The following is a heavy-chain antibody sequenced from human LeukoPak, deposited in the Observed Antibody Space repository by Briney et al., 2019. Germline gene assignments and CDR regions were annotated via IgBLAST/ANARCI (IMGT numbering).Heavy chain of an antibody. V-gene: IGHV1-8*01. D-gene: IGHD6-13*01. Sequence: EASVKVSCKASGYTFTSYDINWVRQATGQGLEWMGWMNPNSGNAGYAQKFQGRVTMTRNSSISTAYMELSSLRSEDTAVYHCARRIATGGTTIGYWGQGTLVTVSS. CDR3: ARRIATGGTTIGY. CDR1: GYTFTSYD. CDR2: MNPNSGNA. J-gene: IGHJ4*02.